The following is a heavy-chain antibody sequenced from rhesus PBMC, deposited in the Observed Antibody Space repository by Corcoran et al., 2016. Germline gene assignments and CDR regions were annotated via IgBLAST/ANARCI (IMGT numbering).Heavy chain of an antibody. CDR3: ARWRQLFRD. V-gene: IGHV4-169*01. Sequence: QLQLQESGPGLVKPSETLSVTCAVSGGSISSSYWSWIRQAPGKGLEWIGYIYGSGSSTNYNPSLKSRVTLSVDTSKNQLSLKLSSVTTADTAVYYWARWRQLFRDWGQGVLVTVSS. CDR1: GGSISSSY. D-gene: IGHD6-25*01. CDR2: IYGSGSST. J-gene: IGHJ4*01.